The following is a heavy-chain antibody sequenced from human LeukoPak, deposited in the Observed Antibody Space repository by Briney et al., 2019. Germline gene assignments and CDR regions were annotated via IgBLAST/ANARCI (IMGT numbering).Heavy chain of an antibody. D-gene: IGHD3-10*01. Sequence: GGSLRLSCAASGFTFNKYGMHWVRQAPGKGLEWVAVVSYDGRYKCYEDSVKGRFTISRDNSKNTLYLQMNSLRAEDTAVYYCARGDYFGSGSYLDSWGQGTLVTVSP. CDR1: GFTFNKYG. CDR3: ARGDYFGSGSYLDS. CDR2: VSYDGRYK. V-gene: IGHV3-33*01. J-gene: IGHJ4*02.